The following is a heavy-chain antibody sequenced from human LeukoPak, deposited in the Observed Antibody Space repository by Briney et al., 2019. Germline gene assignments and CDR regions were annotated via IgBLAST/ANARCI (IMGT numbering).Heavy chain of an antibody. J-gene: IGHJ4*02. Sequence: GGSLRLSCAASGFTFKSYWMSWVRQAPGKGLEWVANIKQDGSGENYVDSVKGRFTISRDNAKNSLYLQMNSLRVEDTAMYYCARDGGGLCSGSNCYRARDYWGQGTLVTVSS. CDR2: IKQDGSGE. D-gene: IGHD2-21*01. CDR1: GFTFKSYW. CDR3: ARDGGGLCSGSNCYRARDY. V-gene: IGHV3-7*01.